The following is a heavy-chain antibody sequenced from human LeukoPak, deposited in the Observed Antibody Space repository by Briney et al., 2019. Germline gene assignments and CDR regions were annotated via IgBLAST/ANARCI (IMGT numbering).Heavy chain of an antibody. J-gene: IGHJ1*01. CDR3: AGENLAFCDGDCFSH. CDR2: ISSSGSTI. V-gene: IGHV3-48*03. D-gene: IGHD2-21*02. CDR1: GFTFSSYE. Sequence: GSLRLSCAASGFTFSSYEMNWVRQAPGKGLEWVSYISSSGSTIYYADSVKGRFTISRDNAKNSLYLQMNSLRAEDTAVYYCAGENLAFCDGDCFSHWGQGTLVTVSS.